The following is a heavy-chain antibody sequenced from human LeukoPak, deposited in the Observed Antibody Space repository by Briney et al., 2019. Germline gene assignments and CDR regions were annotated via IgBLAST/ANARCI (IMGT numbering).Heavy chain of an antibody. D-gene: IGHD3-10*01. CDR3: ARDYYGDDH. V-gene: IGHV3-48*03. CDR2: ISTNGDVI. Sequence: GGSLRLSCAASGFTFSDHEMTWVRQAPGKGLEWISYISTNGDVIYYSDSVKGRFTISRDNAKNSLHLQMNSLRAEDTAVYFCARDYYGDDHWGQGTLVTVSS. CDR1: GFTFSDHE. J-gene: IGHJ4*02.